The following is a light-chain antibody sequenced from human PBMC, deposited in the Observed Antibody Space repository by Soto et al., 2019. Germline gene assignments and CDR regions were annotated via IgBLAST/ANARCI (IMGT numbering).Light chain of an antibody. CDR3: QQYKSYSYT. J-gene: IGKJ2*01. V-gene: IGKV1-5*01. CDR2: DAS. Sequence: DIRMTQSPSILSASVGDRVAITCRASESISNWLAWYQQKPGKAPKVLIYDASRLQSGVPERFSGSGSGTEFTLTINSLRADDIATYYCQQYKSYSYTFGPGTNLEI. CDR1: ESISNW.